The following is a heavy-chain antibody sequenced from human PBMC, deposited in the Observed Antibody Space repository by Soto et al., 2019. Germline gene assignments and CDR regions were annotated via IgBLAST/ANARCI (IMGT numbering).Heavy chain of an antibody. Sequence: TSETLSLTCAVPGGSISSGGYSWSWIRQPPGKGLEWIGYIYHSGSTNYNPSLKSRVTISVDKSKNQFSLKLRPVTAADTAAYYCARGGGGSYYACDIWCQGTMVT. J-gene: IGHJ3*02. CDR2: IYHSGST. D-gene: IGHD1-26*01. V-gene: IGHV4-30-2*01. CDR1: GGSISSGGYS. CDR3: ARGGGGSYYACDI.